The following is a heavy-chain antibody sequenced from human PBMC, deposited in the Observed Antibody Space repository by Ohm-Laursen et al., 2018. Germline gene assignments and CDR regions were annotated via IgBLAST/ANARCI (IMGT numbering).Heavy chain of an antibody. J-gene: IGHJ4*02. CDR2: INPSGGST. V-gene: IGHV1-46*01. Sequence: SVKVSCKASGYTFTSHYIHWVRQAPGQGLEWMGIINPSGGSTKYAQKFQGRVTMTRDTSTSTVYMEMSSLRSEDTAVYYCARDLGLVGTNWGYYFNCWGQGTLVTVSS. CDR3: ARDLGLVGTNWGYYFNC. D-gene: IGHD7-27*01. CDR1: GYTFTSHY.